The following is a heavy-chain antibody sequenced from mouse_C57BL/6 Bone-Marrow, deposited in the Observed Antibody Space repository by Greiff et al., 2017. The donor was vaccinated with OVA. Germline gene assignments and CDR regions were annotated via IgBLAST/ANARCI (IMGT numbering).Heavy chain of an antibody. V-gene: IGHV1-64*01. Sequence: VQLQQPGAELVKPGASVKLSCKASGYTFTSYWMHWVKQRPGQGLEWIGMIHPNSGSTNYNEKFKSKATLTVDKSSSTAYMQLSSLTSEDSAVYYCAREPDDYGSSYWFADWGQGTLVT. D-gene: IGHD1-1*01. J-gene: IGHJ3*01. CDR1: GYTFTSYW. CDR2: IHPNSGST. CDR3: AREPDDYGSSYWFAD.